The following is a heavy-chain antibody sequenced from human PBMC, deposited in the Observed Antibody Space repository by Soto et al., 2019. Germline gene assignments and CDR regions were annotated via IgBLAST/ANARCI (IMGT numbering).Heavy chain of an antibody. CDR3: ARSPRVVRNWFDP. J-gene: IGHJ5*02. CDR2: INSDGSST. D-gene: IGHD3-3*01. CDR1: GFTFSSYW. Sequence: GGSLRLSCAASGFTFSSYWMHWVRQAPGKGLVWVSRINSDGSSTSYADSVKGRFTISRDNAKNTLYLQMNSLRAEDTAVYYCARSPRVVRNWFDPWGQGTLVTVSS. V-gene: IGHV3-74*01.